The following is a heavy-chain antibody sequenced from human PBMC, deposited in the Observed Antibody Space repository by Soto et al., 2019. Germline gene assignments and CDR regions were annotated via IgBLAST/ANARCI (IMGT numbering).Heavy chain of an antibody. J-gene: IGHJ6*02. D-gene: IGHD3-22*01. CDR2: IYYSGST. CDR1: AGSPRRSTNL. Sequence: SQDLSLTRTVSAGSPRRSTNLLGRLRLAPGKGLEWIGSIYYSGSTYYNPSLKSRVTISVDTSKNQFSLKLSSVTAADTAVYYCARRLYYDSSGFEGGGMDVWGQGTTVT. V-gene: IGHV4-39*01. CDR3: ARRLYYDSSGFEGGGMDV.